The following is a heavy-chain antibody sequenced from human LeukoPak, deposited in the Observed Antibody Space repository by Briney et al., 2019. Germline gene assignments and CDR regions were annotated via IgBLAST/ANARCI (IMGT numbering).Heavy chain of an antibody. J-gene: IGHJ3*02. Sequence: SETLSLTCTASGGSISSGGYYWSWIRQPPGKGLEWIGYIYHSGSTYYNPSLKSRVTISVDRSKNQFSLKLSSVTAADTAVYYCARASSIAAHAFDIWGQGTMVTVSS. CDR1: GGSISSGGYY. V-gene: IGHV4-30-2*01. CDR2: IYHSGST. D-gene: IGHD6-6*01. CDR3: ARASSIAAHAFDI.